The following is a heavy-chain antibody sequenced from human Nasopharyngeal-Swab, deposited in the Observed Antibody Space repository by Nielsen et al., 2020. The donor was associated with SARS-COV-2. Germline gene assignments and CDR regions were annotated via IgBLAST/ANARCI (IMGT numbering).Heavy chain of an antibody. CDR2: ISWNSGSI. D-gene: IGHD6-6*01. J-gene: IGHJ4*02. V-gene: IGHV3-9*01. Sequence: LSLTCTASGFTFDDYAMHWVRQAPGKGLEWVSGISWNSGSIGYADSVKGRFTISRDNAKNSLYLQMNSLRAEDTALYYCAKDIRPSIAATDYWGQGTLVTVSS. CDR3: AKDIRPSIAATDY. CDR1: GFTFDDYA.